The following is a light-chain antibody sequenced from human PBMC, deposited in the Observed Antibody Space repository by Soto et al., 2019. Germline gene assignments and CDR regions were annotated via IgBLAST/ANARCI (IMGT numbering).Light chain of an antibody. Sequence: EIVLTQSPGTLSLSPGEKATLSCRASQSVSNNYLAWYQQKPGQAPRLLIYGASSRATGIPDRFSGSGSGPDFTLTISRLEPEDFALSSCQQYLTSPTWTFGQGTKVQI. CDR2: GAS. CDR3: QQYLTSPTWT. V-gene: IGKV3-20*01. CDR1: QSVSNNY. J-gene: IGKJ1*01.